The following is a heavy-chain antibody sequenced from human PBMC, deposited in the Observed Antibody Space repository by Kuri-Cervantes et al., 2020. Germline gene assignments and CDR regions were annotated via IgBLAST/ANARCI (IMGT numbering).Heavy chain of an antibody. D-gene: IGHD3-10*01. CDR2: IWYDGSNK. CDR3: AMAKGSGSYRDI. Sequence: LSLTCAASGFTFKTYGMHWVRQAPGKGLEWVPIIWYDGSNKFYAESVKGRFTISRDNSKNTLYLQMNSLRAEDTAVYYCAMAKGSGSYRDIWGQGTMVTVSS. J-gene: IGHJ3*02. CDR1: GFTFKTYG. V-gene: IGHV3-33*01.